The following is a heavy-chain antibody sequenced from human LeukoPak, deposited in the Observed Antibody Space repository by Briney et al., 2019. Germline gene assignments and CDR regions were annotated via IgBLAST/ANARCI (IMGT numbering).Heavy chain of an antibody. V-gene: IGHV3-53*01. Sequence: PGGSLVLSCAASGLTVNSSYMSWVRQAPGKGLEWVSIIYNDGSTYYADSMKGRFTISRDNSKNTLYLQVNSLRAEDTAMYYCARNILFAFDIWGQGTMVTVSS. CDR1: GLTVNSSY. CDR2: IYNDGST. CDR3: ARNILFAFDI. J-gene: IGHJ3*02.